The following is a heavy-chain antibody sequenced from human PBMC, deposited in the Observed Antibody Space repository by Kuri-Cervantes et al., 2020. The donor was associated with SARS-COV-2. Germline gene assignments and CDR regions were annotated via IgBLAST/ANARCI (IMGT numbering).Heavy chain of an antibody. CDR3: ARGVGSSWYVDDAFDI. Sequence: GGSLRLSCAASGFTVSSYAMHWVRQAPGKGLEWVAVISYDGSNKYYADSVKGRFTISRDNSKNTLYLQMNSLRAEDTAVYYCARGVGSSWYVDDAFDIWGQGTMVTVSS. CDR1: GFTVSSYA. D-gene: IGHD6-13*01. V-gene: IGHV3-30-3*01. CDR2: ISYDGSNK. J-gene: IGHJ3*02.